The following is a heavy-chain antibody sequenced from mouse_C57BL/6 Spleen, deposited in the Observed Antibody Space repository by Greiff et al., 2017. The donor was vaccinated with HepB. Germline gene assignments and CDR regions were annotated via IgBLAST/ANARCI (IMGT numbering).Heavy chain of an antibody. D-gene: IGHD1-1*01. CDR1: GYTFTSYW. CDR2: IYPSDSET. CDR3: ARHRDYYGSSLFAY. J-gene: IGHJ3*01. V-gene: IGHV1-61*01. Sequence: QVQLQQPGAELVRPGSSVKLSCKASGYTFTSYWMDWVKQRPGQGLDWIGNIYPSDSETHYNQKFKDKATLTVDKSSSTAYMQLSSMTSEDSAVYYCARHRDYYGSSLFAYWGQGTLVTVSA.